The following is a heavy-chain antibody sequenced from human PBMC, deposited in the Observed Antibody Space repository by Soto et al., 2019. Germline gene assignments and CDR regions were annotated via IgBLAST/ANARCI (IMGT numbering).Heavy chain of an antibody. J-gene: IGHJ4*02. V-gene: IGHV4-59*01. CDR1: GGSITSYY. D-gene: IGHD3-16*01. Sequence: PSETLSLTCTVSGGSITSYYWSWIRQPPGKGLEWIGYIYYRGSTNYNPSLKSRVTISVDRSKNQFSLMLTSVTAAETAVYFCARIDIVGGYYFDYWGQGTLVTVSS. CDR3: ARIDIVGGYYFDY. CDR2: IYYRGST.